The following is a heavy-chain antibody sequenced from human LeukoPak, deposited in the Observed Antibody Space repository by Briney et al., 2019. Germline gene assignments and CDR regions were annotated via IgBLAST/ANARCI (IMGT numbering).Heavy chain of an antibody. D-gene: IGHD2-2*01. CDR3: ARVVVVPAAPGPNDAFDI. CDR1: GFTVSSNY. J-gene: IGHJ3*02. V-gene: IGHV3-66*02. CDR2: IYSGGST. Sequence: PGGSLRLSCAASGFTVSSNYMSWVRQAPGKGLEWVSVIYSGGSTYYADSVKGRFTISRDNSKNTLYLQMNSLRAEDTAEYYCARVVVVPAAPGPNDAFDIWGQGTMVTVSS.